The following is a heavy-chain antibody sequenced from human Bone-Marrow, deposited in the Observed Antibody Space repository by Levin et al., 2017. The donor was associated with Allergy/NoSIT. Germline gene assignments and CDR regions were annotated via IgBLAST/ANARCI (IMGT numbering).Heavy chain of an antibody. CDR2: ISSKSTYI. CDR3: ARRDTPMITRAGGFDV. V-gene: IGHV3-21*01. Sequence: GGSLRLSCAASGFTFSHYYMTWVRQAPGKGLEWVSSISSKSTYIYYADSVRGRFTISRDNANNSLSLQMIGLRAEDTAIYYGARRDTPMITRAGGFDVWGQGTTVTVSS. J-gene: IGHJ6*02. CDR1: GFTFSHYY. D-gene: IGHD3-16*01.